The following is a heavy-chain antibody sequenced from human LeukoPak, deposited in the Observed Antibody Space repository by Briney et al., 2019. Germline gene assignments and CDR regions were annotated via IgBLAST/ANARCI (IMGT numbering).Heavy chain of an antibody. CDR3: ASGGYSYGFDY. CDR2: IIPIFGTA. CDR1: GGTFSSYA. V-gene: IGHV1-69*01. Sequence: ASVKVSCKASGGTFSSYAISWVRQAPGQGLEWMGGIIPIFGTANYAQKFQDRVTITADESTSTAYMELSSLRSEDTAVYYCASGGYSYGFDYWGQGTLVIVSS. D-gene: IGHD5-18*01. J-gene: IGHJ4*02.